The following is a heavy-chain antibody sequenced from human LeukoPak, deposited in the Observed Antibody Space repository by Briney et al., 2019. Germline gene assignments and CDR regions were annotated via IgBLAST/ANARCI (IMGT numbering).Heavy chain of an antibody. CDR3: ARADLGPFDY. Sequence: PGGSLRLSCAASEFTFSSYSMNWVRQAPGEGLEWVSSISSSSSSIYYADSVKGRFTISRDNAKNLLYLRMNSLRAEDTAVYYCARADLGPFDYWGQGTLVTVSS. J-gene: IGHJ4*02. CDR2: ISSSSSSI. CDR1: EFTFSSYS. V-gene: IGHV3-21*01. D-gene: IGHD1-26*01.